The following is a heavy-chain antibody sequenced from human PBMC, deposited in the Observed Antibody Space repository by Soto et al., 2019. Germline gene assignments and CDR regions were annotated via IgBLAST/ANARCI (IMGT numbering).Heavy chain of an antibody. CDR1: GYTFTNND. CDR2: MNPGSGDT. V-gene: IGHV1-8*02. Sequence: ASVKVSCKASGYTFTNNDVSWVRQATGQGLEWMGWMNPGSGDTGYAQKFQGRVTMTRDISIATAYMGLNSLTSEDTAIYYCARMESFGSLNWFDPWGQGTLVTVSS. J-gene: IGHJ5*02. CDR3: ARMESFGSLNWFDP. D-gene: IGHD5-18*01.